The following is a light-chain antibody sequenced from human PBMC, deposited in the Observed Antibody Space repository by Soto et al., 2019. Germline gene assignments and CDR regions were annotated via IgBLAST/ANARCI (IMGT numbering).Light chain of an antibody. CDR3: CSYAGSSTVV. CDR2: EGS. V-gene: IGLV2-23*01. CDR1: SSDVGSYNL. Sequence: ALTQPASVSGSPGQSITISCTGTSSDVGSYNLVSWYQQHPGKAPKLMIYEGSKRPSGVSNRFSGSKSGNTASLTISGLQAEDEADYYCCSYAGSSTVVFGGGTKVTVL. J-gene: IGLJ2*01.